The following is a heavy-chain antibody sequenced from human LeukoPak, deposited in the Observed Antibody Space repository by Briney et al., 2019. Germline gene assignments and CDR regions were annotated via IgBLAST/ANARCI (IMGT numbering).Heavy chain of an antibody. D-gene: IGHD2-2*01. CDR1: GYTFTYRH. V-gene: IGHV1-45*02. Sequence: SVKVSCQASGYTFTYRHLHWVRQVPGQALEWMGWITPFNGNTNYAQKFQDRVTITRDRSMTTAYMELSSLRSEDTAMYYCAAPGYCSSTSCLPFDAFDIWGQGTMVTVSS. J-gene: IGHJ3*02. CDR3: AAPGYCSSTSCLPFDAFDI. CDR2: ITPFNGNT.